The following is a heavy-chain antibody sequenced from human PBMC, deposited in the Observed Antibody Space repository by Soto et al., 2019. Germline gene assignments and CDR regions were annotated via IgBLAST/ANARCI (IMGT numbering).Heavy chain of an antibody. J-gene: IGHJ3*02. D-gene: IGHD5-12*01. CDR2: ISAYNGNT. CDR1: GYTFTSYG. V-gene: IGHV1-18*01. Sequence: ASVKVSCKASGYTFTSYGISWVRQAPGQGLEWMGWISAYNGNTNYAQKLQGRVTMTTDTSTSTAYMELRSLRSDDTAVYYCARGEWRRSGYDDAFDIWGQGTMVTVSS. CDR3: ARGEWRRSGYDDAFDI.